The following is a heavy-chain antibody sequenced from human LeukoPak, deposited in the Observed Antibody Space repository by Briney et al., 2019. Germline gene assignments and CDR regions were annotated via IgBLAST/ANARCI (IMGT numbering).Heavy chain of an antibody. V-gene: IGHV3-11*01. Sequence: GGSLRLSCAASGFIFTDYYMSWIRQAPGKGLEWVSYIRNSGNAIYDADSVKGRFTISRDNTKNSLYLQMNSLRPEDTAVYYCARIVRVSPGEALDVWGQGTMVTVSS. J-gene: IGHJ3*01. D-gene: IGHD3-10*01. CDR3: ARIVRVSPGEALDV. CDR2: IRNSGNAI. CDR1: GFIFTDYY.